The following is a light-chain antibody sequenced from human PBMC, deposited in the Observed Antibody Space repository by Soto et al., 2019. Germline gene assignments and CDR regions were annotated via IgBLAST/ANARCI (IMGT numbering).Light chain of an antibody. J-gene: IGKJ5*01. Sequence: QLTQSPSSLSASVGDRVAITCRASQGISSYLAWYQKKPGKAPNLLIYAASTLQSGVPSRFSGSGSGTDFTLTISSLEPEDFAVFYCQQHSNWPITFGQGTRLEIK. CDR1: QGISSY. CDR2: AAS. CDR3: QQHSNWPIT. V-gene: IGKV1-9*01.